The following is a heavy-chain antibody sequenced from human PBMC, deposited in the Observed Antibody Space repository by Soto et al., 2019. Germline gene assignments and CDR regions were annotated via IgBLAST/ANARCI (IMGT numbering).Heavy chain of an antibody. V-gene: IGHV3-30-3*01. D-gene: IGHD3-22*01. J-gene: IGHJ4*02. CDR3: ARESYYDSSGYPPPGY. CDR2: ISYDGSNK. CDR1: GFTFSSYA. Sequence: GGSLRLSCAASGFTFSSYAMHWVRQAPGKGLEWVAVISYDGSNKYYADSVKGRFTISRDNSKNTLYLQMNSLRAEDTAVYYCARESYYDSSGYPPPGYWGQGTLVTVSS.